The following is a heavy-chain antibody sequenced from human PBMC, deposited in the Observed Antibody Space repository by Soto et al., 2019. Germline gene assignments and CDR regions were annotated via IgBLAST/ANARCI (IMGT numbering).Heavy chain of an antibody. CDR2: IIPIFGTA. V-gene: IGHV1-69*06. J-gene: IGHJ4*02. CDR3: ERDWGREDRFVTYDSSCCLDY. CDR1: GGTFSSYA. D-gene: IGHD3-22*01. Sequence: QVQLVQSGAEVKKPGSSVKVSCKASGGTFSSYAISWVRQAPGQGLEWMGGIIPIFGTANYAQKFQGRVTITADKSTSTAYLELRSLRSEDTAAYYCERDWGREDRFVTYDSSCCLDYWGQGTLVTVSS.